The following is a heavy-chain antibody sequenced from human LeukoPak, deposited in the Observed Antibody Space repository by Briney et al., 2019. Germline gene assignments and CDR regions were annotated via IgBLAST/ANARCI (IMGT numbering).Heavy chain of an antibody. CDR3: ARYPYSDSGVWQAFDY. CDR1: GGSISSGSHY. J-gene: IGHJ4*02. D-gene: IGHD5-12*01. V-gene: IGHV4-39*01. CDR2: MHYSGIT. Sequence: SETLSLTCIVSGGSISSGSHYWGRIRQPPGKGLEWTGSMHYSGITYYNPSLTSRVTISVDTSKNQFSLRLTSVTAADTAVYYCARYPYSDSGVWQAFDYWGQRTLVTVSS.